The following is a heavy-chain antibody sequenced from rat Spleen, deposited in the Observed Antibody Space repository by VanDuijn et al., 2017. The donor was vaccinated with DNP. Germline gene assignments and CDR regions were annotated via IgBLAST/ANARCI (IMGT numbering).Heavy chain of an antibody. CDR1: GYSIPINY. Sequence: EVQLQESGLGEANPSHSLSLTCSVTGYSIPINYWAWIRKSPGKKMEWIGYISYSGTTGYHPSLKSRISITRDTTKNQFILQVNSVTTEDTATYYCARGLNYGGYKYYYWYFDFWGPGTMVTVSS. J-gene: IGHJ1*01. D-gene: IGHD1-11*01. V-gene: IGHV3-1*01. CDR3: ARGLNYGGYKYYYWYFDF. CDR2: ISYSGTT.